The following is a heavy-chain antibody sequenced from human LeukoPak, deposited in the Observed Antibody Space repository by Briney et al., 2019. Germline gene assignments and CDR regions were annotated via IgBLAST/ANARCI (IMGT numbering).Heavy chain of an antibody. CDR2: VNLQGST. CDR3: AREGGPYRPLDY. Sequence: RPSETLSLTCGVSGGSITNTNYWTWVRQPPGKGLEWIGEVNLQGSTNYNPSLMGRVAISIDTSENPISLQLTSVTAADTAVYYSAREGGPYRPLDYSGQGTLVTVSS. V-gene: IGHV4-4*02. J-gene: IGHJ4*02. CDR1: GGSITNTNY.